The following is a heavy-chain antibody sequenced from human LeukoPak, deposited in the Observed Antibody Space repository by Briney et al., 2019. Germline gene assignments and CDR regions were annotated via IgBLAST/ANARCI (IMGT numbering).Heavy chain of an antibody. V-gene: IGHV3-21*04. CDR3: ARCGGDCYPGGAFDI. D-gene: IGHD2-21*02. J-gene: IGHJ3*02. CDR2: ISSSSSYI. CDR1: GFTFSSYS. Sequence: RGSLRLSCAASGFTFSSYSMNWVRQAPGKGLEWVTSISSSSSYIYYADSVKGRFTISRDNAKNSLYLQMNSLSAEDTAVYYCARCGGDCYPGGAFDIWGQGTMVTVS.